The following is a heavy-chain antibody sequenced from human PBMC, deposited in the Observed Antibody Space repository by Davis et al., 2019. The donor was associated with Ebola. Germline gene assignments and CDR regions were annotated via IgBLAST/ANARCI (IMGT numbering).Heavy chain of an antibody. CDR3: ARDHTMVRFGWLRGLPPYFDY. J-gene: IGHJ4*02. Sequence: ASVKVSCKASGYTFTSYYMHWVRQAPGQGLEWMGIINPSGGSTSYAQKFQGRVTMTRDTSTSTVYMELSSLRSEDTAVYYCARDHTMVRFGWLRGLPPYFDYWGQGTLVTVSS. CDR2: INPSGGST. V-gene: IGHV1-46*01. D-gene: IGHD3-10*01. CDR1: GYTFTSYY.